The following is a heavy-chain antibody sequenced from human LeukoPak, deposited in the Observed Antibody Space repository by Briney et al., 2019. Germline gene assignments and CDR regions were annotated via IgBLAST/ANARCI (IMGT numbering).Heavy chain of an antibody. J-gene: IGHJ5*02. CDR2: INPNSGGT. V-gene: IGHV1-2*02. Sequence: GASVKVSCKASGYTFTGYYMHWVRQAPGQGLEWMGWINPNSGGTNYAQKFQGRVTMTRDTSTSTAYMELRSLRSDDTAVYYCARDLYYDSSGYYAFWFDPWGQGTLVTVSS. CDR1: GYTFTGYY. CDR3: ARDLYYDSSGYYAFWFDP. D-gene: IGHD3-22*01.